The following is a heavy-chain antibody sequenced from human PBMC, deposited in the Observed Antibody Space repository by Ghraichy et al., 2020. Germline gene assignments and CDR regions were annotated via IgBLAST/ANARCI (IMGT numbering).Heavy chain of an antibody. CDR1: GFTFSSYA. D-gene: IGHD3-3*01. J-gene: IGHJ4*02. Sequence: GESLNISCAASGFTFSSYAMSWVRQAPGKGLEWVSAISGSGGSTYYADSVKGRFTISRDNSKNTLYLQMNSLRAEDTAVYYCAKAPEYYDFWSGYYQHQYYFDYWGQGTLVTVSS. CDR3: AKAPEYYDFWSGYYQHQYYFDY. CDR2: ISGSGGST. V-gene: IGHV3-23*01.